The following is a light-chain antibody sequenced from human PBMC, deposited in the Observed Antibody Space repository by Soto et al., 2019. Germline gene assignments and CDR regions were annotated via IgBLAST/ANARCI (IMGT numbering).Light chain of an antibody. Sequence: QSVLTQPPSASGTPGQRVTISCSGSSSNIGSNTVNWYQQLPGTAPKLLIYSNRQRPSGVPDRFSGSRSGTSASLAISGLLSEDEADYYCAAWDDSLTGWVFGGGTKLTVL. J-gene: IGLJ3*02. CDR1: SSNIGSNT. V-gene: IGLV1-44*01. CDR3: AAWDDSLTGWV. CDR2: SNR.